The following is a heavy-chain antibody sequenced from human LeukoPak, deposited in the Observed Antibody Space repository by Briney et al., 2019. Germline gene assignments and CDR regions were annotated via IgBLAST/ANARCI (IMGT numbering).Heavy chain of an antibody. Sequence: SETLSLTCAVYGGSFSGHYWSWIRQPPGKGLEWIGEINHSGSTNYNPSLKSRVTISVDTSKNQFSLKLSSVTAADTAVYYCARRYYDFWSRFGYYMDVWGKGTTVTVSS. V-gene: IGHV4-34*01. CDR1: GGSFSGHY. CDR2: INHSGST. CDR3: ARRYYDFWSRFGYYMDV. J-gene: IGHJ6*03. D-gene: IGHD3-3*01.